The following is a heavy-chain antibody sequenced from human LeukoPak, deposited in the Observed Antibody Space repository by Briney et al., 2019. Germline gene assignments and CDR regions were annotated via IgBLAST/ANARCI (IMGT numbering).Heavy chain of an antibody. V-gene: IGHV3-21*01. Sequence: GGSLRLSCAASGFTFSSYSMNWVRQAPGKGLEWVSSISSSSSYIYYADSVKGRFTISRDNTKNSLYLQMNSLRAEDTAVYYCARDHMATTFFDYWGQGTLVTVSS. J-gene: IGHJ4*02. CDR2: ISSSSSYI. CDR3: ARDHMATTFFDY. D-gene: IGHD5-24*01. CDR1: GFTFSSYS.